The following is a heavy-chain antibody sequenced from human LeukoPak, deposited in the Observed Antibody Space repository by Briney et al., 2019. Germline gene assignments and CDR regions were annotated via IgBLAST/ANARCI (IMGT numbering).Heavy chain of an antibody. CDR3: ARSNYYDSSGYYSDGGY. J-gene: IGHJ4*02. V-gene: IGHV1-18*01. Sequence: ASVKVSCKASGYTFTSYGISWVRQAPGQGLEWMGWISAYNGNTNYAQKLQGRVTMTTDTSTSTAYMELRSLRSDDTVVYYCARSNYYDSSGYYSDGGYWGQGTLVTVSS. CDR2: ISAYNGNT. D-gene: IGHD3-22*01. CDR1: GYTFTSYG.